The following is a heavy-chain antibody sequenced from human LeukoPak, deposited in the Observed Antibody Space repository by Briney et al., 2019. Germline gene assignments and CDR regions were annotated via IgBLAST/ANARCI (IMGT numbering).Heavy chain of an antibody. D-gene: IGHD3-22*01. J-gene: IGHJ3*02. CDR2: IYPGDSDT. CDR1: GYSFTNFW. Sequence: GESLKISCKGSGYSFTNFWIGWVRQMSGKGLEWMGLIYPGDSDTRYSPSFQSQVTISVDKSISTAYLQWSSLKASDTAMYYCARQVYEASYYYSSGYEGDAFDIWGQGTMVTVSS. V-gene: IGHV5-51*01. CDR3: ARQVYEASYYYSSGYEGDAFDI.